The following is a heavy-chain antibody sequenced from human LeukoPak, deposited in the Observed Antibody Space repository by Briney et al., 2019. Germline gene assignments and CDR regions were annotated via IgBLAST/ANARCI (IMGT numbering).Heavy chain of an antibody. V-gene: IGHV3-30*04. J-gene: IGHJ4*02. CDR1: GFTFSSYA. Sequence: GRSLRVSCAASGFTFSSYAMHWVRQAPGKGLGWVAVISYDGSNKYYADSVKGRFTISRDNSKNTLYLQMNSLRAEDTAVYYCARASMAAADYWGQGTLVTVSS. D-gene: IGHD2/OR15-2a*01. CDR3: ARASMAAADY. CDR2: ISYDGSNK.